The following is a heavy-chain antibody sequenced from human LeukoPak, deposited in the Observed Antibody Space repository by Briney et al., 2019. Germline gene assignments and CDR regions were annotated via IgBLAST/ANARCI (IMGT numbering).Heavy chain of an antibody. J-gene: IGHJ3*02. Sequence: PGGSLRLSCAASGFTFSDYYMSWIRQAPGKGLEWVSGISWYSGSIGYADSVKGRFTISRDNAKNSLYLQMNSLRAEDTALYYCAKVRSSIVVVPAAIAFGHDAFDIWGQGTMVTVSS. CDR1: GFTFSDYY. D-gene: IGHD2-2*01. CDR3: AKVRSSIVVVPAAIAFGHDAFDI. V-gene: IGHV3-9*01. CDR2: ISWYSGSI.